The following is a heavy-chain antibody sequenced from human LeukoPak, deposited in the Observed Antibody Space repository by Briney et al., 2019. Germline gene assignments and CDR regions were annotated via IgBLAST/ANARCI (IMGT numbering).Heavy chain of an antibody. Sequence: PGGSLRLSCAASGFNFSNAWMNWVRQAPGKGLEWVGRIKSETDGGTTDYAAPVKGRFTISRDDSKNTLNLQMNSLKTEDTAVYYCTRHRRSGSGSYYSDYWGQGTLVTVSS. D-gene: IGHD1-26*01. CDR2: IKSETDGGTT. CDR1: GFNFSNAW. V-gene: IGHV3-15*07. CDR3: TRHRRSGSGSYYSDY. J-gene: IGHJ4*02.